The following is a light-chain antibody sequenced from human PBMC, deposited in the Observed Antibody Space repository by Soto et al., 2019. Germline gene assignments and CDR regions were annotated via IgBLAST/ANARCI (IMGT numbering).Light chain of an antibody. V-gene: IGLV1-40*01. CDR1: SSDIGAGSE. J-gene: IGLJ1*01. Sequence: QSVLTQPSSLSGAPGQRVTISCTGSSSDIGAGSEVHWYQQLPGTAPKLLIFGSTNRPSGVPDRFSGSKSATSASLAITGLQAEDEADYYCQSYDNSLSAYVFGTGTKLTVL. CDR2: GST. CDR3: QSYDNSLSAYV.